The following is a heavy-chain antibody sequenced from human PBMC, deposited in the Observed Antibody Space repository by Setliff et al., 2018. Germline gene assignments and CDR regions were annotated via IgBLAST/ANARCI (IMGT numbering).Heavy chain of an antibody. V-gene: IGHV1-24*01. CDR2: FDPEDGET. Sequence: VKVSCKVSGYTLTELSMHWVRQAPGKGLEWMGGFDPEDGETIYAQKFQGRVTMTEDTSTDTAYMELSSLRSEDTAVYYCATLAFTYYHDSSGYYPHDYWGQGTLVTVSS. CDR1: GYTLTELS. CDR3: ATLAFTYYHDSSGYYPHDY. J-gene: IGHJ4*02. D-gene: IGHD3-22*01.